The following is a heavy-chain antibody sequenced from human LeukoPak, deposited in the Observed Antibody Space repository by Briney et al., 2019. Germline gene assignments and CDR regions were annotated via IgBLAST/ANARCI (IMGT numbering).Heavy chain of an antibody. CDR1: GYTFTSYG. D-gene: IGHD6-19*01. CDR3: ARAGYSSGWYPLLDY. Sequence: ASVKFSCKASGYTFTSYGITWVRQSPGQGLEWLGWISPYNGNTNYAQKFQGRVTMTTDTSSTTAYMELRSLRSDDPAVNYLARAGYSSGWYPLLDYWGQGTLVTASS. CDR2: ISPYNGNT. V-gene: IGHV1-18*01. J-gene: IGHJ4*02.